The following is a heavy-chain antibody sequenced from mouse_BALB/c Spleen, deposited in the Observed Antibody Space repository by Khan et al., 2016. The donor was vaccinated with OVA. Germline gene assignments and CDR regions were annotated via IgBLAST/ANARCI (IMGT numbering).Heavy chain of an antibody. CDR3: TRDRFDY. CDR1: GYTFTTYW. J-gene: IGHJ2*01. CDR2: INPTSGYT. Sequence: QVQLQQSGAELAKPGASVKMSCKASGYTFTTYWMHWVKQRPGQGLEWIGYINPTSGYTDYNEKFKDRATLSADKSSSTAYMQLSSLTSEDSAVDNCTRDRFDYWGQGTTLTVSS. V-gene: IGHV1-7*01.